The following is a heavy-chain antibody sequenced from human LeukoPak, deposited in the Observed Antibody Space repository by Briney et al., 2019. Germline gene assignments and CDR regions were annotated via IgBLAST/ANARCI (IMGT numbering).Heavy chain of an antibody. CDR2: ISNDGSNK. J-gene: IGHJ4*02. D-gene: IGHD2-2*01. CDR3: ARDHLPDAIHYFDY. CDR1: GFTFSSYA. V-gene: IGHV3-30-3*01. Sequence: GGSLRLSCAASGFTFSSYAMRWVRQAPGKGLEWVAVISNDGSNKYYADSVKGRFTISRDNSKNTLYLQMNSLRAEDTAVYYCARDHLPDAIHYFDYWGQGTLVTVSS.